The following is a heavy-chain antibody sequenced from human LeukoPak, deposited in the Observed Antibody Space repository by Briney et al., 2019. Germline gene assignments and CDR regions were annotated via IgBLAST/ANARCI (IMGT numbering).Heavy chain of an antibody. CDR3: AKELYYYDSSGYPYFDY. J-gene: IGHJ4*02. V-gene: IGHV3-30*18. CDR1: GFTFSSYG. CDR2: ISYAGSNK. Sequence: PGGSLRLSCAASGFTFSSYGMHWVRQAPGKGLEWVAVISYAGSNKYYADSVKGRFTISRHNSKNTLYLQMNSLRAEDTAVYYCAKELYYYDSSGYPYFDYWGQGTLVSVSS. D-gene: IGHD3-22*01.